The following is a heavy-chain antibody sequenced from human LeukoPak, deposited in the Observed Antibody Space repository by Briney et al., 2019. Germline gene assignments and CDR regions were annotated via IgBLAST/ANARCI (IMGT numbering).Heavy chain of an antibody. V-gene: IGHV3-48*02. CDR1: GFAFTSYW. J-gene: IGHJ4*02. CDR3: AREAIKDY. CDR2: ISSGSGTI. Sequence: GGSLRLSCAASGFAFTSYWMHWVRQAPGKGLEWVSYISSGSGTIYYADSVKGRFTIARDDAKNSLYLQMSSLRDEDTAVYYCAREAIKDYWGQGTLVTVSS.